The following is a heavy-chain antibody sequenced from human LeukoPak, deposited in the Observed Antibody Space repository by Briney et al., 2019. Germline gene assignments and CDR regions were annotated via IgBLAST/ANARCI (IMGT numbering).Heavy chain of an antibody. CDR2: ITPIFGTA. CDR1: GGTFSSYA. J-gene: IGHJ6*02. Sequence: GASVKVSCKASGGTFSSYAISWVRQAPGQGLEWMGGITPIFGTANYAQKFQGRVTITADESTSTAYMELSSLRSEDTAVYYCARILILEDRYYYGMDVWGQGTTVTVSS. CDR3: ARILILEDRYYYGMDV. V-gene: IGHV1-69*13. D-gene: IGHD3-3*01.